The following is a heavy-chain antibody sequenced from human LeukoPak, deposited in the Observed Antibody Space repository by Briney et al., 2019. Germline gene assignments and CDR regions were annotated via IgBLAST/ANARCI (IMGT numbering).Heavy chain of an antibody. J-gene: IGHJ3*02. CDR2: IKTDGSEK. D-gene: IGHD7-27*01. CDR1: GFALKSYS. Sequence: GGSLRLSCAGSGFALKSYSLSWVRQAPGKGLQWVANIKTDGSEKYYVDSVKGRFTISRDNAKNSLYLQMNSLRAEDMALYYCVRGNWGSAFDIWGQGTMVTVSS. V-gene: IGHV3-7*03. CDR3: VRGNWGSAFDI.